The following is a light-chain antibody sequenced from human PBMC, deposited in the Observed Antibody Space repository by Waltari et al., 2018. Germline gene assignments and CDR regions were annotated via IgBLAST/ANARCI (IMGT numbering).Light chain of an antibody. J-gene: IGKJ5*01. CDR1: QGINSY. V-gene: IGKV1-9*01. CDR3: HQLDSSAFP. CDR2: SPS. Sequence: DRQWTRSPCFLSASVGTRVTITCRARQGINSYLAWYQQKPRKAAKFVTCSPSTLQSGVPSRFSGSGSETEFTLIISNLQAEDCATPDCHQLDSSAFPSGHGPRLGI.